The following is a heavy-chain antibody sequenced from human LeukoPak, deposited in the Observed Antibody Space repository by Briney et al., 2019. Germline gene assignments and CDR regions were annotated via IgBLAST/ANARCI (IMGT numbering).Heavy chain of an antibody. CDR1: GYSISSGYY. CDR2: IYHSGST. J-gene: IGHJ4*02. V-gene: IGHV4-38-2*01. D-gene: IGHD1-26*01. Sequence: SETLSLTCSVSGYSISSGYYWGCIRQPPGKGLEWIGSIYHSGSTYCNPSLKSRVSISVDTSKNQFSLKLSSVTAADTAVYYCASAKGAKQFDYWGQGTLVTVSS. CDR3: ASAKGAKQFDY.